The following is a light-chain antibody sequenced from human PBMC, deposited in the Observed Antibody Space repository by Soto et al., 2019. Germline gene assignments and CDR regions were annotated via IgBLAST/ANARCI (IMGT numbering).Light chain of an antibody. J-gene: IGKJ1*01. CDR1: KRLVSSDGNTY. V-gene: IGKV2-30*01. CDR2: KVS. Sequence: DVVMTQSPLSLPVGLGQPAYMSCRSTKRLVSSDGNTYLNWFQQRPGQSPRRVIYKVSKRESGVPDRFSGSESGPYFTLEISSVEAADVDFYFCRRGIHWPWTFGQGPNLEIK. CDR3: RRGIHWPWT.